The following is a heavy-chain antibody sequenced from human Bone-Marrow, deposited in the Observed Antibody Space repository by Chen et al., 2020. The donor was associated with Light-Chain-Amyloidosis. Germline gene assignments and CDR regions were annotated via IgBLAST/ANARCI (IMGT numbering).Heavy chain of an antibody. CDR3: ARDSDCRSTSCYPLGTFDI. J-gene: IGHJ3*02. Sequence: EVQLVESGGGLVQPWGSLRLSCVASGFTFSSYWMHWVRQAPGKGLVWVSRINTDGSSTSYADSVKGRFTISRDNAKNTLFLQMSSLRADDTAVYYCARDSDCRSTSCYPLGTFDIWGQGTMVTVSS. D-gene: IGHD2-2*01. CDR2: INTDGSST. CDR1: GFTFSSYW. V-gene: IGHV3-74*01.